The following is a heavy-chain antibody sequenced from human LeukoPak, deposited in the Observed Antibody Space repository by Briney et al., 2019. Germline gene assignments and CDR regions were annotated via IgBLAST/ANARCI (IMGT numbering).Heavy chain of an antibody. Sequence: GGSLRLSCAASGFTFTSSAMGWVRQVPGKGLEWVSGITGSGGRTYRGESVKGRFTISRDSSQNTVDLQMNSRRAEDTAVYYCAKAHDFSTTYFDYWGQGTLVTVSS. V-gene: IGHV3-23*01. J-gene: IGHJ4*02. D-gene: IGHD3/OR15-3a*01. CDR1: GFTFTSSA. CDR2: ITGSGGRT. CDR3: AKAHDFSTTYFDY.